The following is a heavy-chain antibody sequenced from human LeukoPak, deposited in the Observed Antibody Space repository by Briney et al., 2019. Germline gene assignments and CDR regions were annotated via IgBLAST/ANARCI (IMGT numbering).Heavy chain of an antibody. D-gene: IGHD3-22*01. CDR1: GFSFSNYE. V-gene: IGHV3-48*03. CDR3: ARELPYHFESSGFNY. J-gene: IGHJ4*02. Sequence: PGGSLRLSCAASGFSFSNYEMNWVRQAPGKGLEWVSYISGSGAIIYYADAVESRFTVSRDNAKNSLYLQMSSLRVDDTALYFCARELPYHFESSGFNYWGQGTLVTVSS. CDR2: ISGSGAII.